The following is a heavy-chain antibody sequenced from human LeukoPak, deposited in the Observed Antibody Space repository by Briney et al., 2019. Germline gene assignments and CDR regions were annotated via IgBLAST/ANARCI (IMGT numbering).Heavy chain of an antibody. CDR3: TAVYRVEGHYYYYMDG. CDR1: GFNFGSYS. D-gene: IGHD3-16*02. Sequence: PGGSLRLSCAASGFNFGSYSMTWVRQAPGKGLEWLGRIKSNTDGGTTDYAAPVKGRFTISRDDSKNTLYLQMNSLKTEDTAVYYCTAVYRVEGHYYYYMDGWGKGTTVTISS. V-gene: IGHV3-15*01. CDR2: IKSNTDGGTT. J-gene: IGHJ6*03.